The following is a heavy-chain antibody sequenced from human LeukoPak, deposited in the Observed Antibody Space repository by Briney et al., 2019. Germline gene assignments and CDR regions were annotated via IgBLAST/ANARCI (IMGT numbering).Heavy chain of an antibody. V-gene: IGHV3-23*01. CDR1: RFTFNSYA. D-gene: IGHD3-22*01. CDR3: AKDSSYYYGSTCYIDY. J-gene: IGHJ4*02. Sequence: GGSLRLSCAASRFTFNSYAMSWVRQAPGKGLEWVSVIGGSNGITFYVGSVKGRFTISRDNSKDTLYLQMNSLRAEDTAVYYCAKDSSYYYGSTCYIDYWGQGALVTVSS. CDR2: IGGSNGIT.